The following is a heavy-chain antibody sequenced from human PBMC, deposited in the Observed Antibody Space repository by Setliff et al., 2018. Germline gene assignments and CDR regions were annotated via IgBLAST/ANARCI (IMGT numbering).Heavy chain of an antibody. CDR1: GYKFNNYG. J-gene: IGHJ5*01. CDR3: ARLVRFCTRTACQRVAGAES. Sequence: ASVKVSCKASGYKFNNYGIAWVRQAPGQGLEWMGWINAYNGNTFYAPKLQGRVTMTTDTSTATAYLELRSLRSDDTAIYYCARLVRFCTRTACQRVAGAESWGQGTLVTVSS. V-gene: IGHV1-18*01. D-gene: IGHD2-8*01. CDR2: INAYNGNT.